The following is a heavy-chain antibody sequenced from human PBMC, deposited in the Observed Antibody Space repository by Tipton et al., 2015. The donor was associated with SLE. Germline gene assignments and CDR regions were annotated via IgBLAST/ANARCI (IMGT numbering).Heavy chain of an antibody. CDR2: INHSGST. CDR3: ARGSKGLRWGQNAFDI. Sequence: TLSLTCAVYGGSFSGYYWSWIRQPPGKGLEWIGEINHSGSTNYNPSLKSRVTISVDTFKNQFSLKVNSVIAADTAVYYCARGSKGLRWGQNAFDIWGQGTIVTVSS. D-gene: IGHD5-12*01. CDR1: GGSFSGYY. V-gene: IGHV4-34*01. J-gene: IGHJ3*02.